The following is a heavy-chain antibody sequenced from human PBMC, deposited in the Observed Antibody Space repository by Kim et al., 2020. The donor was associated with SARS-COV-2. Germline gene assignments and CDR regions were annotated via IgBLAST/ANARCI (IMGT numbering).Heavy chain of an antibody. J-gene: IGHJ4*02. Sequence: STNYNSSLQSRVTRSLDTSENQFSLKLTSVTAADTAVYYCARGRGSWFPYWGQGTLVTVSS. CDR3: ARGRGSWFPY. D-gene: IGHD6-13*01. V-gene: IGHV4-34*01. CDR2: ST.